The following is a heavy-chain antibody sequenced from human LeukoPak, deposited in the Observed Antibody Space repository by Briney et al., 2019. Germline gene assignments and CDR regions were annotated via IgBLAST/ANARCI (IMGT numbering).Heavy chain of an antibody. Sequence: GGSLRLSCAASGFTFSGYWMHWVRQGPGRGLVWVSRIHIDGSSTSYADSVKGRFTISRDNAKNTLYLQMNSLRAEDTAVYYCARDSDYYMDVWGKGTTVTVSS. CDR3: ARDSDYYMDV. V-gene: IGHV3-74*01. CDR1: GFTFSGYW. CDR2: IHIDGSST. J-gene: IGHJ6*03.